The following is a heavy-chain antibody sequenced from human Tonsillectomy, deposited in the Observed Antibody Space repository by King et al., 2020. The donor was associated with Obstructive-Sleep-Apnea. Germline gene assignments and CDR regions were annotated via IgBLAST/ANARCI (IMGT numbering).Heavy chain of an antibody. J-gene: IGHJ5*02. D-gene: IGHD3-9*01. CDR3: TRPYYDILTGRRGFDP. CDR1: GFTFSSSA. CDR2: IRSKANSYAT. V-gene: IGHV3-73*01. Sequence: VQLVESGGGLVQPGGSLKLSCAASGFTFSSSAMHWVRQASGKGLEWVGRIRSKANSYATAYAASVKGRFTISRDDSKNTAYLQMNSLKTEDTAVYYCTRPYYDILTGRRGFDPWGQGTLVTVSS.